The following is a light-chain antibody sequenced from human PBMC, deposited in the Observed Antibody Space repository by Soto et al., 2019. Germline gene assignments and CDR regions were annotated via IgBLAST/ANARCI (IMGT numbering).Light chain of an antibody. Sequence: DIVMTQSPDSLAVSLGERATINCKSSQSVLYSSNNKNYLVWYQQKPGQPPKLLIYWASTRESGVPDRFSGSGSGTDFTITISSLQAEDVAVYYCQQYYSTPLTFGGGTKVEIK. CDR2: WAS. CDR1: QSVLYSSNNKNY. V-gene: IGKV4-1*01. J-gene: IGKJ4*01. CDR3: QQYYSTPLT.